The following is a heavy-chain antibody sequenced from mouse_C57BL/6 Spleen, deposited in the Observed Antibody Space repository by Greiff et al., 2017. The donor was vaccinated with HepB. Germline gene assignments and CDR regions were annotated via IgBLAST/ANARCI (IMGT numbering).Heavy chain of an antibody. Sequence: EVQLQQSGPELVKPGASVKMSCKASGYTFTDYNMHWVKQSHGKSLEWIGYINPNNGGTSYNQKFKGKATLTVNKSSSTAYMELRSLTSEDSAVYYCARSLDGYYVWFAYWGQGTLVTVSA. J-gene: IGHJ3*01. CDR3: ARSLDGYYVWFAY. V-gene: IGHV1-22*01. CDR2: INPNNGGT. D-gene: IGHD2-3*01. CDR1: GYTFTDYN.